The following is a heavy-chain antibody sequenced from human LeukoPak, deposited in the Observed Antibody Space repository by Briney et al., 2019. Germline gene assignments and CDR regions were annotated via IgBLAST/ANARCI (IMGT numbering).Heavy chain of an antibody. D-gene: IGHD4-17*01. CDR3: ARENGVYGDYFYYYYYMDV. CDR1: GFTFSSYS. V-gene: IGHV3-21*01. Sequence: GGSLRLSCAASGFTFSSYSMNWVRQAPGKGLEWVSYISSSSSYIYYADSVKGRFTISRDNAKNSLYLQLNSLRAEDTAVYYCARENGVYGDYFYYYYYMDVWGKGTTVTVSS. J-gene: IGHJ6*03. CDR2: ISSSSSYI.